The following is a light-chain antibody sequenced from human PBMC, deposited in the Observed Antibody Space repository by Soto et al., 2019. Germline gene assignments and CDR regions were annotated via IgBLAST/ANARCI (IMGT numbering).Light chain of an antibody. CDR2: AAS. V-gene: IGKV1-9*01. CDR3: QEYYSARS. CDR1: QGISSY. Sequence: IQLTQSPSSLSASVGDRVTITCRASQGISSYLAWYQQKPGKAPKLLIYAASTLQSGVPSRFSGSGSGTDFTLTISSLQPEDFATYYCQEYYSARSFGQGTKVEIK. J-gene: IGKJ1*01.